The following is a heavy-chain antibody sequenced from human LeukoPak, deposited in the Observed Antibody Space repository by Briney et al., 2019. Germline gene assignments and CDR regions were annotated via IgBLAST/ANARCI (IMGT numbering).Heavy chain of an antibody. CDR2: IYYSGST. D-gene: IGHD1-26*01. CDR3: ARVRLGRWPFDY. J-gene: IGHJ4*02. Sequence: SQTLSLTCTVSGGSISSGGYYWRWIRQHPGKGLEWIGYIYYSGSTYYNPSLKSRVTISVDTSKNQFSLKLSSVTAADTAVYYCARVRLGRWPFDYWGQGTLVTVSS. V-gene: IGHV4-31*03. CDR1: GGSISSGGYY.